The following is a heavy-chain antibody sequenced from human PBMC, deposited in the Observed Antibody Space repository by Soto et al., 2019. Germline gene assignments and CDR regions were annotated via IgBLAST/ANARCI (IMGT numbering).Heavy chain of an antibody. J-gene: IGHJ5*02. V-gene: IGHV3-30-3*01. Sequence: QVQLVESGGGVVQPGRSLRLSCAASGFTFSSYAMHWVRQAPGKGLEWVAVISYDGSNKYYADSVKGRFTISRDNSKNTLYLQMNSLRAEDTAVYYCARDQIRGYSTYLRGWFDPWGQGTLVTVSS. CDR2: ISYDGSNK. D-gene: IGHD1-26*01. CDR3: ARDQIRGYSTYLRGWFDP. CDR1: GFTFSSYA.